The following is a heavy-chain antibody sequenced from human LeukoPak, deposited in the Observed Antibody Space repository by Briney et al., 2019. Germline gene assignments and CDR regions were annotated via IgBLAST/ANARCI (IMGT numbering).Heavy chain of an antibody. D-gene: IGHD5-12*01. CDR1: GYTLTELS. J-gene: IGHJ2*01. CDR3: ATRSGYSGYDYGNWYFDL. CDR2: FDPEDGET. Sequence: ASVKVSCKVSGYTLTELSMHWVRQAPGKGLEWMGGFDPEDGETIYAQKFQGRDTMTEDTSTDTAYMELSSLRSEDTAVYYCATRSGYSGYDYGNWYFDLWGRGTLVTVSS. V-gene: IGHV1-24*01.